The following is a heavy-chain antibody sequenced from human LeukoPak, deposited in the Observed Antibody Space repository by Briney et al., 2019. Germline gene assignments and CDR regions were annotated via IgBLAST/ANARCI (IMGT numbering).Heavy chain of an antibody. J-gene: IGHJ4*02. CDR1: GGSISSYY. V-gene: IGHV4-59*06. D-gene: IGHD4-17*01. CDR3: AREADDYGDRRLDY. Sequence: SETLSLTCTVSGGSISSYYWSWIRQPPGKGLEWIGYIYYSGSTYYNPSLKSRVTISVDTSKNQFSLKLSSVTAADTAVYYCAREADDYGDRRLDYWGQGTLVTVSS. CDR2: IYYSGST.